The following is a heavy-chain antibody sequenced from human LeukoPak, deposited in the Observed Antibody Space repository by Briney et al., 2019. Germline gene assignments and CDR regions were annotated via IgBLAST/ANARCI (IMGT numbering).Heavy chain of an antibody. J-gene: IGHJ3*01. CDR1: EFTFSSFA. D-gene: IGHD5-18*01. Sequence: GGSLRLSCAASEFTFSSFAMSWVRQAPGKGLEWVSYIRGGGAGTLYADSVKGRFTVSRDNSKSTLYLQMSSLRVEDTAVYYCAKCAESYGNDAFDLWGPGTTVTVSS. CDR3: AKCAESYGNDAFDL. CDR2: IRGGGAGT. V-gene: IGHV3-23*01.